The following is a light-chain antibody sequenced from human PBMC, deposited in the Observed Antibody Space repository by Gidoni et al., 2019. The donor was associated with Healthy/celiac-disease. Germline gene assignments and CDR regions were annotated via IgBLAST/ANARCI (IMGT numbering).Light chain of an antibody. CDR3: QQYNSYSRST. CDR1: QSISSW. V-gene: IGKV1-5*03. CDR2: KAS. Sequence: DIQMTQSPSTLSASVGDRVTITCRASQSISSWLAWYQQKPGKAPKLLIYKASSLESGVPSRFSGSGSGTEFTLTISSLQPDDFATYYCQQYNSYSRSTFXHXTKLEIK. J-gene: IGKJ2*01.